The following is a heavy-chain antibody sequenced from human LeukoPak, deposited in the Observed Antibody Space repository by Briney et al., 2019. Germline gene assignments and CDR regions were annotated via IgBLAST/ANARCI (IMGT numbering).Heavy chain of an antibody. Sequence: GGSLRLYSAASGFTFSSYSMNWVRQAPGKGLEWVSSISSSSSYIYYADSVKGRFTISRDNAKNSLYLRMNSLRAEDTAVYYCARDIVVVPATLGYWGQGTLVTVSS. J-gene: IGHJ4*02. CDR3: ARDIVVVPATLGY. D-gene: IGHD2-2*01. V-gene: IGHV3-21*01. CDR1: GFTFSSYS. CDR2: ISSSSSYI.